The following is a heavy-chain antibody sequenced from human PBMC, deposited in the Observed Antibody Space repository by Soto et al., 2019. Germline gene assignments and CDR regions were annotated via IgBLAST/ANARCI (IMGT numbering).Heavy chain of an antibody. CDR3: ARVRGSSGWLRDAFDI. CDR1: GYTFTSYG. J-gene: IGHJ3*02. CDR2: ISAYNGNT. D-gene: IGHD6-19*01. Sequence: ASVKVSCKASGYTFTSYGISWVRQAPGQGLEWMGWISAYNGNTNYAQNLQGRVTMTTDTSTSTAYMELRSLRSADTAVYDCARVRGSSGWLRDAFDIWGQGTMVTVSS. V-gene: IGHV1-18*01.